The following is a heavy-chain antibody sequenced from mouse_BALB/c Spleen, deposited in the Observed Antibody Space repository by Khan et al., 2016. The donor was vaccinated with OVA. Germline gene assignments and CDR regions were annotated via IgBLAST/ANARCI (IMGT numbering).Heavy chain of an antibody. Sequence: VQLQQSGPDLMKPGASVKISCKASGYSFTLYYMSWVKQSHGKSLEWIGRVNPNTDNINYNQEFKGKAILTVDKSSNTAYMELRSLTSEDSAVYFCARGYDFFASWGQGTLVTVSA. V-gene: IGHV1-26*01. J-gene: IGHJ3*01. CDR1: GYSFTLYY. D-gene: IGHD2-14*01. CDR2: VNPNTDNI. CDR3: ARGYDFFAS.